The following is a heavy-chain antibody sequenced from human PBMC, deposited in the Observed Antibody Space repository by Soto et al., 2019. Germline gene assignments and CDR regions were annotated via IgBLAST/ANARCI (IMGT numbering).Heavy chain of an antibody. Sequence: PGGSLRLSCAASGFTFSKYAMSWVRQAPGKGLEWVSGISESGGTTYFADSVKGRFTISRDNSKNTLYLQMSSLRAEDTAVYYCAKDEGHAVTGPLDCWGQGTLVPVSS. V-gene: IGHV3-23*01. CDR2: ISESGGTT. CDR1: GFTFSKYA. D-gene: IGHD6-19*01. J-gene: IGHJ4*02. CDR3: AKDEGHAVTGPLDC.